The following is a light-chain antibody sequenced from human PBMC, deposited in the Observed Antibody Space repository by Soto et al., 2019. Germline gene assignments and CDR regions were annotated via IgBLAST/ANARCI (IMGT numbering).Light chain of an antibody. Sequence: DIQMTQSPSSLSASVGDSLTITCRASQSISNHLNWYQQKPGKAPKLLIFAASSLQSGVPSRFSGSRSGPDFTLTISSLQPEDFATYYCQQSYSSPPTFGQGTKVDIK. J-gene: IGKJ1*01. CDR2: AAS. CDR1: QSISNH. V-gene: IGKV1-39*01. CDR3: QQSYSSPPT.